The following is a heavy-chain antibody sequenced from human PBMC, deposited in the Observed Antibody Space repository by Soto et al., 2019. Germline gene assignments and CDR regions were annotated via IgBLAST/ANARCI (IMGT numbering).Heavy chain of an antibody. CDR1: GFTFSSYA. CDR2: ISSNGGST. Sequence: GGSLRLSCSASGFTFSSYAMHWVRQAPGKGLEYVSAISSNGGSTYYADSVKGRFTISRDNSKNTLYLQMSSLRAEDTAVYYCVKAKTGTISGWFDPWGQGTLVTVSS. V-gene: IGHV3-64D*08. CDR3: VKAKTGTISGWFDP. D-gene: IGHD1-7*01. J-gene: IGHJ5*02.